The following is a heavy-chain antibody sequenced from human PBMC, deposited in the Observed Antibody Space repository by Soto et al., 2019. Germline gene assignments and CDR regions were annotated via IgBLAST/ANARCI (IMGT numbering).Heavy chain of an antibody. V-gene: IGHV3-23*01. Sequence: EVQLFESGGGLVQTGGALRLSCAASGFTFSRYAMSGVRQAPGKGLEWVSTISGSGGSTYYADSGKGRFTISRDNTKHTLDLQMNSRRAADSAVYYCAKDPGHPYAAGTGWFDPWGQGPVVTVSS. CDR1: GFTFSRYA. CDR2: ISGSGGST. J-gene: IGHJ5*02. CDR3: AKDPGHPYAAGTGWFDP. D-gene: IGHD6-13*01.